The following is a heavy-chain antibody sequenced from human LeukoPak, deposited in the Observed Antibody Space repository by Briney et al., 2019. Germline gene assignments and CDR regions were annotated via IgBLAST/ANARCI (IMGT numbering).Heavy chain of an antibody. CDR1: GFSFSSYW. Sequence: GGSLRLSCAASGFSFSSYWMTWIRQTPGKGLEWVANIKPDGTAKFYVDSVRGRFTISRDNAKNSLFLQMNSLTADETSVYYCARGVAADYWGLGTLVTVSS. CDR3: ARGVAADY. J-gene: IGHJ4*02. CDR2: IKPDGTAK. D-gene: IGHD6-13*01. V-gene: IGHV3-7*01.